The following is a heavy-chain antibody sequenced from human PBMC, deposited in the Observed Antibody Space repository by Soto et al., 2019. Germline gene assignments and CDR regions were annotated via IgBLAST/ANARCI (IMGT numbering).Heavy chain of an antibody. CDR1: GFTFETTA. CDR2: ISYTGSTI. Sequence: GGSLRLSCEASGFTFETTALSWVRQAPGKGLEWISFISYTGSTIYYADSVRGRFSISRDNFKNSVFLEMRSLRDEDSGIYYCARGAGFFYGVDVWGQGTTVTVSS. V-gene: IGHV3-48*02. J-gene: IGHJ6*02. CDR3: ARGAGFFYGVDV. D-gene: IGHD3-10*01.